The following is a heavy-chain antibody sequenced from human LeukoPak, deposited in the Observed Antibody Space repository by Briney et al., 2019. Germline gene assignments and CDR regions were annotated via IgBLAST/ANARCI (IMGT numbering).Heavy chain of an antibody. D-gene: IGHD5-18*01. CDR1: GFTFSSYG. J-gene: IGHJ4*02. CDR2: VSYDGSTK. CDR3: AKEFGGYAYGAYFDY. V-gene: IGHV3-30*18. Sequence: GGSLRLSCAAPGFTFSSYGMQWVRQAPGKGLEWVAVVSYDGSTKYYEDSVKGRFTISRDNSKNTLYLQMDSLRPEDTAVYYCAKEFGGYAYGAYFDYWGQGTLVTVSS.